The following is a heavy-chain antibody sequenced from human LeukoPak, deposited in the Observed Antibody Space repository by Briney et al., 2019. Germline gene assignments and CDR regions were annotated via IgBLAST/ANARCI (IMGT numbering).Heavy chain of an antibody. CDR2: ISYDGSNK. Sequence: GRSLRLSCAASGFTFSSYGMHWVRQAPGKGLEWVAVISYDGSNKYYADSVKGRFTISRDNSKNTPYLQMNSLRAEDTAVYYCAKLMGYCSGGSCYGDYWGQGTLVTVSS. CDR1: GFTFSSYG. CDR3: AKLMGYCSGGSCYGDY. J-gene: IGHJ4*02. V-gene: IGHV3-30*18. D-gene: IGHD2-15*01.